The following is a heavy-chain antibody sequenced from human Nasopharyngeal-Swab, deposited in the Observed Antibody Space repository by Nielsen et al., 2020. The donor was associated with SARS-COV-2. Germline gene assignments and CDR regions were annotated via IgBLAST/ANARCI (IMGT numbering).Heavy chain of an antibody. CDR1: GYTFTSYY. CDR2: INPSGGST. D-gene: IGHD3-10*01. V-gene: IGHV1-46*01. Sequence: ASVQVSCKASGYTFTSYYMHWVRQAPGQGLEWMGIINPSGGSTSYAQKFQGRVTMTRDTSTSTVYMELSSLRSEDTAVYYCARERVLLWLGGPQGNAFDIWGQGTMVTISS. CDR3: ARERVLLWLGGPQGNAFDI. J-gene: IGHJ3*02.